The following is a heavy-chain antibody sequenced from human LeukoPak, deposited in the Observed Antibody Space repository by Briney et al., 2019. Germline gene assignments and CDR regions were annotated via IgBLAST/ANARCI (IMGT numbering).Heavy chain of an antibody. CDR1: GFTVTSNY. CDR3: ARGAATGPTLGLDY. Sequence: GGSLRLSYVASGFTVTSNYVTWVRQAPGKGLEWVSVIYTGGSPYYADSVKGRFAISRDISKNTVYLQMYSLRAEDTAVYYCARGAATGPTLGLDYWGQGTLVTVSS. J-gene: IGHJ4*02. CDR2: IYTGGSP. V-gene: IGHV3-53*01. D-gene: IGHD6-13*01.